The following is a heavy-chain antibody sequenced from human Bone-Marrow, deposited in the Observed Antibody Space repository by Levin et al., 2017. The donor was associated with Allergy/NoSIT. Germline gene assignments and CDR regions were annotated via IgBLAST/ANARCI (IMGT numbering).Heavy chain of an antibody. CDR3: AKIRSSGSYYVHFDL. Sequence: QPGGSLRLSCAASGITPFNHAMAWVRQAPGKGLEWASVVSGDGRNTYYADSVEGRFTISRDNSKNMVYLQMNSLRAEDTAVYFCAKIRSSGSYYVHFDLWGQGTLVSVSS. V-gene: IGHV3-23*01. CDR2: VSGDGRNT. CDR1: GITPFNHA. D-gene: IGHD3-10*01. J-gene: IGHJ4*02.